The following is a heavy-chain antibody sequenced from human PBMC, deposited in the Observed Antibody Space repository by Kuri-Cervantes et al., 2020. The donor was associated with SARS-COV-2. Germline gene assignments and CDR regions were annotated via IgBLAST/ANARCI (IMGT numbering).Heavy chain of an antibody. J-gene: IGHJ1*01. CDR3: ARALYSIPHAFQH. Sequence: SETLSLTCTVSGYSISSGYYWGWIRQPPGKGLEWIGSIYHSGSTYYNPSLKSRVTISVDTSKNQFSLKLSSVTAADTAVYYCARALYSIPHAFQHWGQGTLVTVSS. D-gene: IGHD6-13*01. CDR1: GYSISSGYY. CDR2: IYHSGST. V-gene: IGHV4-38-2*02.